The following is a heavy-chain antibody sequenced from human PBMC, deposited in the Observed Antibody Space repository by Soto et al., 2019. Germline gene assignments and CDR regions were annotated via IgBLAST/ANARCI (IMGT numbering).Heavy chain of an antibody. J-gene: IGHJ6*02. CDR1: GYTFTTYV. D-gene: IGHD3-3*01. CDR2: INAGNDNT. Sequence: QVQLVQSGAEVKKPGASVKVSCEASGYTFTTYVMHWVRQAPGQSLEWMGWINAGNDNTKYSQKFQGRVTITRDTAGSTGYMELSSLSSEDTAVYYCARVGQNYYGMDVWGQGTTVTVAS. CDR3: ARVGQNYYGMDV. V-gene: IGHV1-3*01.